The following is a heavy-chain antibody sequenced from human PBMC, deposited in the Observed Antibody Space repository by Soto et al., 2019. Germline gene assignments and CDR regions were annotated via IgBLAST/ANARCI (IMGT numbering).Heavy chain of an antibody. D-gene: IGHD5-12*01. CDR2: IYYSGST. Sequence: QVQLQESGPGLVKPSHTLSLTCTVSGGSISSGDYYWSWIRQPPGKGLEWIGYIYYSGSTYYNPSITSRVTISVDPSKNQFSLKLSSVTAADTAVYYCAREYSLTGMDVWGQGTTVTVSS. V-gene: IGHV4-30-4*01. J-gene: IGHJ6*02. CDR1: GGSISSGDYY. CDR3: AREYSLTGMDV.